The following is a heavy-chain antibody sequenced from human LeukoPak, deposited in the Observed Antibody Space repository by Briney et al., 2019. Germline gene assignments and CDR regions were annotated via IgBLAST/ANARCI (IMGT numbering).Heavy chain of an antibody. V-gene: IGHV3-64D*06. Sequence: GGSLRLSCSAPGFTFISFAMHWVRQAPGKGLEYVSAISSSGGDTSYADSVKGRFTISRDNSKNTLYLQMSSLRAEDTAVYYCVKGVTYYYDTSGYYLDYWGQGTLVTVSS. D-gene: IGHD3-22*01. CDR3: VKGVTYYYDTSGYYLDY. CDR2: ISSSGGDT. J-gene: IGHJ4*02. CDR1: GFTFISFA.